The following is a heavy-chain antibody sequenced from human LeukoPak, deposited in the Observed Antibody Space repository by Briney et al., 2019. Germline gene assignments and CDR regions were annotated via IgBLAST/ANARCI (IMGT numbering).Heavy chain of an antibody. V-gene: IGHV1-46*01. Sequence: ASVKVSCKASGYTFTSYYMHWVRQAPGQGLEWMGIINPSGGSTSYAQKFQGRVTMTRDTSTSTVYMELSSLRSEDTAVYYCARAAPGNWNDAHGYFDLWGRGTLVTVSS. CDR1: GYTFTSYY. J-gene: IGHJ2*01. D-gene: IGHD1-1*01. CDR3: ARAAPGNWNDAHGYFDL. CDR2: INPSGGST.